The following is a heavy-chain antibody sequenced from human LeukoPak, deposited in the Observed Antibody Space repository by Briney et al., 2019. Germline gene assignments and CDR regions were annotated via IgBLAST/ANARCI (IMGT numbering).Heavy chain of an antibody. J-gene: IGHJ6*04. Sequence: GGSPRLSCAASGFTFSTYWMTWVRQAPGKGLEWVSYISSSGSTIYYADSVKGRFTISRDNAKNSLYLQMNSLRAEDTAVYYCAELGITMIGGVWGKGTTVTISS. V-gene: IGHV3-48*04. CDR3: AELGITMIGGV. CDR2: ISSSGSTI. CDR1: GFTFSTYW. D-gene: IGHD3-10*02.